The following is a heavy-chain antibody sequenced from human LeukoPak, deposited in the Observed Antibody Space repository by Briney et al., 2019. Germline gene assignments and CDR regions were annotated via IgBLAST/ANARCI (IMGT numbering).Heavy chain of an antibody. D-gene: IGHD5-18*01. Sequence: SETLSLTCAVYGGSFSGYYWSWIRQPPGKGLEWIGEINHSGSTNYNPSLKSRVTISVDTSKNPFSLKLRSVTAADTAVYYCARGLGGDTAMTPNLDYWGQGTLVTVSS. CDR1: GGSFSGYY. V-gene: IGHV4-34*01. CDR3: ARGLGGDTAMTPNLDY. CDR2: INHSGST. J-gene: IGHJ4*02.